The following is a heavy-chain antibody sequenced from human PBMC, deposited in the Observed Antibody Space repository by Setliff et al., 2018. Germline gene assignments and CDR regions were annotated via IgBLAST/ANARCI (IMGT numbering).Heavy chain of an antibody. CDR2: IYHGGKT. Sequence: KTSETLSLTCTVSGGSISSGVYYWGWIRQPPGKGLEWIGRIYHGGKTYYNTSLKGRLTISVDTAQNQFSLRLTSVTAADTAVYYCARTGTYRYFDYWGQGALVTVSS. D-gene: IGHD1-1*01. CDR3: ARTGTYRYFDY. V-gene: IGHV4-39*01. J-gene: IGHJ4*02. CDR1: GGSISSGVYY.